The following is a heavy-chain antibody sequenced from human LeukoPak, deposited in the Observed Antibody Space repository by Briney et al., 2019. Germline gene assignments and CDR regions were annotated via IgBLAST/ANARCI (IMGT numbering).Heavy chain of an antibody. CDR3: ARLLPGDY. CDR1: GGSISRGSYY. D-gene: IGHD2-15*01. Sequence: SETLSLTCVVSGGSISRGSYYWNWIRQPAGKGLEWMGRIYNSGSTNYNPSLKSRVTISVDTSKNQFSLKLSSVTAADTAVYYCARLLPGDYWGQGTLVTVSS. CDR2: IYNSGST. V-gene: IGHV4-61*02. J-gene: IGHJ4*02.